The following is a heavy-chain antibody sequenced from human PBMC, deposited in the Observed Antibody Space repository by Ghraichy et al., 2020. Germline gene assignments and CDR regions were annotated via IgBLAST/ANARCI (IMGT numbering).Heavy chain of an antibody. CDR3: ARIGSTGSSRY. D-gene: IGHD1-26*01. V-gene: IGHV1-18*04. Sequence: ASVVSCKTSGYSFTSYSLSWVRQAPGQGLEWMGWISTYNGRTTYAQNFQGRLTMTTNTSTDTAHMELRSLRSDDTALYFCARIGSTGSSRYWGQGSLVTVSS. J-gene: IGHJ4*02. CDR1: GYSFTSYS. CDR2: ISTYNGRT.